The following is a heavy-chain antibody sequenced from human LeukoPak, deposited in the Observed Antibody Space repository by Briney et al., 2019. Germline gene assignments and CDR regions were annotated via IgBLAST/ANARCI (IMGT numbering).Heavy chain of an antibody. CDR3: ARAGKEYQFHGMDV. J-gene: IGHJ6*02. Sequence: GGALRLSCVASGFSISTYDMFWVRQPTGKGLEWVSVIGTAGDTYYPDSVKHRFTISRDNVTNSLYLQMINLRAGDTAIYYCARAGKEYQFHGMDVWGQGSTVTVSS. CDR1: GFSISTYD. CDR2: IGTAGDT. V-gene: IGHV3-13*01. D-gene: IGHD2-2*01.